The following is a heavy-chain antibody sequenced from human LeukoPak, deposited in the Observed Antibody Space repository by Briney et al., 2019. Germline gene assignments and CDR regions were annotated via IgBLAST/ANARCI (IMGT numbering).Heavy chain of an antibody. V-gene: IGHV3-48*01. J-gene: IGHJ4*02. D-gene: IGHD5-18*01. CDR3: TRHRYGDSGGDFDY. CDR1: GFTFSYYS. CDR2: ISSISGTI. Sequence: GGSLRLSCAASGFTFSYYSMNWVRQAPGKGLEWVSYISSISGTIDYADSVKGRFTISRDNAKNSLYLQMNSLRAEDTAVYYCTRHRYGDSGGDFDYWGQGTRVTVSS.